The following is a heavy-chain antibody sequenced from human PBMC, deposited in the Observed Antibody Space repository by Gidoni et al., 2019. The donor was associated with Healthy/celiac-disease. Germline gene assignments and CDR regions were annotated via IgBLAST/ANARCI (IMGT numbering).Heavy chain of an antibody. D-gene: IGHD2-2*01. Sequence: QVPLVESGGGLVKPGGSLRLSCAASGLTFSSYYMSWIRQAPGKGLEWVSYISSRSSYTNYAVSGKGRFTISRDNAKNSLYLEMNSLRAEDTAVYYCARAHRPAAPAVTSRAFDIWGQGTMVTVSS. CDR2: ISSRSSYT. V-gene: IGHV3-11*05. CDR3: ARAHRPAAPAVTSRAFDI. CDR1: GLTFSSYY. J-gene: IGHJ3*02.